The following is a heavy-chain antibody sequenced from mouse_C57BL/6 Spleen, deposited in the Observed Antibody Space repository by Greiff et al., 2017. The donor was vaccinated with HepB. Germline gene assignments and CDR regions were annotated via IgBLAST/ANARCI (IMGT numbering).Heavy chain of an antibody. J-gene: IGHJ2*01. CDR1: GFTFTDYY. V-gene: IGHV7-3*01. CDR2: IRNKANGYTT. Sequence: EVMLVESGGGLVQPGGSLSLSCAASGFTFTDYYMSWVRQPPGKALEWLGFIRNKANGYTTEYSASLKGRFTISRDNSQSILYLQMNALRAEDSATYYCARSKLAFDYWGQGTTLTVSS. CDR3: ARSKLAFDY. D-gene: IGHD4-1*01.